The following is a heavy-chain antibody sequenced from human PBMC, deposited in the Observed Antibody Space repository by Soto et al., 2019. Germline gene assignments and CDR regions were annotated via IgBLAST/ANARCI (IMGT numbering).Heavy chain of an antibody. Sequence: PSETLSLTCTVSGCSISSGDYYWSWSRQPPGKGLEWIGYIYYSGSTYYNPSLKSRVTISVDTSKNQFSLKLSSVTAADTAVYYCARDRNDFWSGPFDYWGQGTLVTVSS. CDR2: IYYSGST. V-gene: IGHV4-30-4*01. J-gene: IGHJ4*02. CDR1: GCSISSGDYY. D-gene: IGHD3-3*01. CDR3: ARDRNDFWSGPFDY.